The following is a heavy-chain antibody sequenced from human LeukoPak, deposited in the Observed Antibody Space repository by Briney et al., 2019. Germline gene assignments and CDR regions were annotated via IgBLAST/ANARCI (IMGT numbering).Heavy chain of an antibody. D-gene: IGHD6-13*01. Sequence: SGGSLRLSCAASGFTFSSYGMHWVRQAPGKGLEWVAFIRYDGSNKYYADSVKGRFTISRDNSKNTLYLQMNSLRAEDTAVYYCAKLYSSRLVFLDYWGQGTLVTVSS. V-gene: IGHV3-30*02. J-gene: IGHJ4*02. CDR1: GFTFSSYG. CDR2: IRYDGSNK. CDR3: AKLYSSRLVFLDY.